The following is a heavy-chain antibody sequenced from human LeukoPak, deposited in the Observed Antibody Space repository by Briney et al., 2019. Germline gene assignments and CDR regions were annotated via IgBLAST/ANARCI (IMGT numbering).Heavy chain of an antibody. CDR1: GGSISSGSYY. V-gene: IGHV4-61*02. CDR2: IYTSGST. CDR3: ARDGDSGDYAY. D-gene: IGHD4-17*01. J-gene: IGHJ4*02. Sequence: SETLSLTSTVSGGSISSGSYYWCWIRQPAGKGLEWIGRIYTSGSTNYNPSLKSRVTISADTSKNQFSLKLTSVTAADTAVYYCARDGDSGDYAYWGQGTLVTVSS.